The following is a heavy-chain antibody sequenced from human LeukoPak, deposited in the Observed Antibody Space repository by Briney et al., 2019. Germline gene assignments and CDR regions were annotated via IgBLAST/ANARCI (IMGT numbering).Heavy chain of an antibody. CDR1: GYSFTSYW. CDR3: ARIGAVAGTRNWYFDL. V-gene: IGHV5-51*01. Sequence: GESLKISCKGSGYSFTSYWSGWVRQMPGKGLEWMGIIYPGDSATRYSPSFQGQVTISADKSISTAYLQWSSLKASDTAMYYCARIGAVAGTRNWYFDLWGRGTLATVSS. CDR2: IYPGDSAT. J-gene: IGHJ2*01. D-gene: IGHD6-19*01.